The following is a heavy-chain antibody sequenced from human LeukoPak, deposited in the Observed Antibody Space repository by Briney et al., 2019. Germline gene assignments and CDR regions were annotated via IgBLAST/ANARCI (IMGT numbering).Heavy chain of an antibody. D-gene: IGHD2-2*01. CDR2: INHSGST. CDR1: GGSFSGYY. V-gene: IGHV4-34*01. J-gene: IGHJ4*02. Sequence: KASETLSLTCAVYGGSFSGYYWSWIRQPPGKGLEWIGEINHSGSTNYNPSLKSRVTISVDTSKNQFSLKLSSVTAADTAVYYCARHRKGRVPAAPFDYWGQGTLVTVSS. CDR3: ARHRKGRVPAAPFDY.